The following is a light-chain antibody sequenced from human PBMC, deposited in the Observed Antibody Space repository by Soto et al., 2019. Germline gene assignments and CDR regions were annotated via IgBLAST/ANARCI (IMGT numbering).Light chain of an antibody. Sequence: QSVLTQPASVSGSPGQSITISCTGTSSDVGGYDYVSWYQLHPGKAPKLMIFEVSNRPSGVSCRFSGSKSGNTASLTISGLQAEDEADYFCSSYSISTAYLFRTGTKV. CDR2: EVS. J-gene: IGLJ1*01. V-gene: IGLV2-14*01. CDR1: SSDVGGYDY. CDR3: SSYSISTAYL.